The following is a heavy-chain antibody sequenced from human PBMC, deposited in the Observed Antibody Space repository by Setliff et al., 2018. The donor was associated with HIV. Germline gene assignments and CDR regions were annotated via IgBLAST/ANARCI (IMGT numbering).Heavy chain of an antibody. J-gene: IGHJ1*01. CDR1: GFTFSSYS. V-gene: IGHV3-21*01. CDR3: AREMAATAHPDDPYFQH. CDR2: ISSSSRYI. Sequence: GGSLRLSCAASGFTFSSYSMNWVRQAPGKGLEWVSCISSSSRYIYYADSVKGRFTISRDNAKNSLYLQMSSLRAEDTAVYYRAREMAATAHPDDPYFQHWGQGTLVTVSS. D-gene: IGHD6-13*01.